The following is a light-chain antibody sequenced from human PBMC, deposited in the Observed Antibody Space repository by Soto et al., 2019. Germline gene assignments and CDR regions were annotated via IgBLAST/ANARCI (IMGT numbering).Light chain of an antibody. CDR1: QSVSGSY. Sequence: DMVLTQSPGTLSLSPGERATLSCRASQSVSGSYLAWYQQKPGQAPRLLIYGASTRATGITDRFSGSGSGIDFTLTISRLEPEGFAVVDCQQYGGSPFTFGGGNKVEIK. CDR3: QQYGGSPFT. V-gene: IGKV3-20*01. CDR2: GAS. J-gene: IGKJ4*01.